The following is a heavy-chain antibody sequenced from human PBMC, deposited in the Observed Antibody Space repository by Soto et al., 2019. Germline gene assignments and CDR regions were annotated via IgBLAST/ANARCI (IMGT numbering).Heavy chain of an antibody. CDR3: AKDVSDDGGYDFCSGYYLFDY. D-gene: IGHD3-3*01. Sequence: EVQLLESGGGLVQPGGSLRLSCAASGFTFSSYAMSWVRQAPGKGLEWVSAISGSGGSTYYADSVKGRFTISRDNSKNTLYPQMNSLRAEDTAVYYCAKDVSDDGGYDFCSGYYLFDYCCQGTLVTLSS. J-gene: IGHJ4*02. V-gene: IGHV3-23*01. CDR1: GFTFSSYA. CDR2: ISGSGGST.